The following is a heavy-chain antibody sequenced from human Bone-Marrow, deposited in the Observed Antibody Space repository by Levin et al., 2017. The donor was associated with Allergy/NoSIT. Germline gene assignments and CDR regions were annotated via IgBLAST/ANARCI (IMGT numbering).Heavy chain of an antibody. CDR2: ISSSSSYI. D-gene: IGHD3-9*01. CDR1: GFTFSSYS. J-gene: IGHJ3*02. Sequence: GESLKISCAASGFTFSSYSMNWVRQAPGKGLEWVSSISSSSSYIYYADSVKGRFTISRDNAKNSLYLQMNSLRAEDTAVYYCARTTYDILTGYHFDIWGQGTMVTVSS. CDR3: ARTTYDILTGYHFDI. V-gene: IGHV3-21*01.